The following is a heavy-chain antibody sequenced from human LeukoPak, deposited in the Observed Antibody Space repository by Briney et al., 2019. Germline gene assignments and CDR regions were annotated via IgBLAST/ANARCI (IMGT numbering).Heavy chain of an antibody. J-gene: IGHJ4*02. CDR2: INYSGST. Sequence: TSSETLSLTCTVSGGSISSSSYYWGWIRQPPGKGLEWIGSINYSGSTYYNPSLKSRVTISVDTSKNQFSLKLSSVTAADTAVYYCARQMATTKGYFDYWGQGTLVTVSS. CDR1: GGSISSSSYY. D-gene: IGHD5-24*01. V-gene: IGHV4-39*01. CDR3: ARQMATTKGYFDY.